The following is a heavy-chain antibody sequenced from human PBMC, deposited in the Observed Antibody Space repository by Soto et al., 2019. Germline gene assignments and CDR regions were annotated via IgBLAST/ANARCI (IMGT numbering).Heavy chain of an antibody. CDR1: GFTFSSHA. D-gene: IGHD2-8*01. CDR3: ARVMEPDYYYGMDV. CDR2: ISYDGSNK. J-gene: IGHJ6*02. V-gene: IGHV3-30-3*01. Sequence: QVQLVESGGGVVQPGRSLRLSCAASGFTFSSHAMHWVGQAPGKGLEWVAVISYDGSNKYYADSVKGRFTISRDNSKNTLYLQMNSLRAEDTAVYYCARVMEPDYYYGMDVWGQGTTVTVSS.